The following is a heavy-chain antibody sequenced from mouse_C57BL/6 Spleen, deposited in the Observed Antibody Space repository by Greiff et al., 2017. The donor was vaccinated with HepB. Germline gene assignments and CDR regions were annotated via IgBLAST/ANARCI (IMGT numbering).Heavy chain of an antibody. J-gene: IGHJ2*01. Sequence: EVQRVESGPGLVKPSQSLSLTCSVTGYSITSGYYWNWIRQFPGNKLEWMGYISYDGSNNYNPSLKNRISITRDTSKNQFFLKLNSVTTEDTATYYCAREWTSYFDYWGQGTTLTVSS. CDR1: GYSITSGYY. CDR2: ISYDGSN. V-gene: IGHV3-6*01. CDR3: AREWTSYFDY.